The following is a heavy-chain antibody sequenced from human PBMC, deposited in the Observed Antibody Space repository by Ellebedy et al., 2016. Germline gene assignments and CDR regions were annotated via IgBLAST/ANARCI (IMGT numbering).Heavy chain of an antibody. CDR1: GGSFSGYY. D-gene: IGHD2-2*01. J-gene: IGHJ5*02. CDR2: INHSGST. CDR3: AVGGST. Sequence: SETLSLXCAVYGGSFSGYYWSWIRQPPGKGLEWIGEINHSGSTKYSPSLKSRVTISVNTSKNQFSLKLSSVTAADTAVYYCAVGGSTWGQGTLVTVSS. V-gene: IGHV4-34*01.